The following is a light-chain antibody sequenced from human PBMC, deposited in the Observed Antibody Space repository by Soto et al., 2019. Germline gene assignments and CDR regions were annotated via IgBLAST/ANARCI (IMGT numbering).Light chain of an antibody. CDR3: QRYNDWPIT. V-gene: IGKV3-15*01. CDR2: GVS. Sequence: EIVMTQSPATLSVSPGERVTLSCRASQSVGSNLAWYQHKPGQAPRLLIYGVSTRATGIPARFSGSASGTEFTLTISSLQSEDFAVYSCQRYNDWPITFGPGTRLEIK. CDR1: QSVGSN. J-gene: IGKJ5*01.